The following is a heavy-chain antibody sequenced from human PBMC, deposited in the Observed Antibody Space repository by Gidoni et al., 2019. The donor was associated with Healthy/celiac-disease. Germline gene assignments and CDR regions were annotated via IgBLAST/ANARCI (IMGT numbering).Heavy chain of an antibody. J-gene: IGHJ4*02. CDR2: IYTSGST. D-gene: IGHD3-10*01. CDR3: ARERSGFDY. V-gene: IGHV4-61*02. CDR1: GGSISSGSYY. Sequence: QVQLQESGPGLVKPSQPLSLTCTVSGGSISSGSYYWSWIRQPAGKGLEWIGRIYTSGSTNYNPSLKSRVTISVDTSKNQFSLKLSSVTAADTAVYYCARERSGFDYWGQGTLVTVSS.